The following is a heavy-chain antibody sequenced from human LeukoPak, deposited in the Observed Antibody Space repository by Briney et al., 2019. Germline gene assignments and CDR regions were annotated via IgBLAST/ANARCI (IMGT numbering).Heavy chain of an antibody. V-gene: IGHV3-48*01. CDR2: ISSSSSTI. CDR3: ARLSSTGIFGVQDAFDI. D-gene: IGHD3-3*01. J-gene: IGHJ3*02. Sequence: PGGSLRPSCAASGFTFSSYSMNWVRQAPGKGLEWVSYISSSSSTIYYADSVKGRFTISRDNAKNSLYLQMNSLRAEDTAVYYCARLSSTGIFGVQDAFDIWGQGTMVTVSS. CDR1: GFTFSSYS.